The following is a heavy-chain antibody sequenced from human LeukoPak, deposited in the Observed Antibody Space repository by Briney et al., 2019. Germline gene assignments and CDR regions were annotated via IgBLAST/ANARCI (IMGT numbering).Heavy chain of an antibody. J-gene: IGHJ6*03. CDR1: GFTVSSNY. CDR2: VTGSGGNT. Sequence: GGSLRLSCAASGFTVSSNYMRWVRQAPGKGLEWVSDVTGSGGNTYYADSVKGRFSISRDNSKNTLFLQMNSLRVEDTAVYFCVKFRGPDYYTYNMDVWGKGTTVIVSS. D-gene: IGHD3-10*01. CDR3: VKFRGPDYYTYNMDV. V-gene: IGHV3-23*01.